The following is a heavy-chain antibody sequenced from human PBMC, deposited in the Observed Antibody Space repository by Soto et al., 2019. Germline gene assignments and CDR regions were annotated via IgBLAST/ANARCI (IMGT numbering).Heavy chain of an antibody. V-gene: IGHV3-21*01. J-gene: IGHJ3*01. CDR1: GFTFSSYS. CDR3: ARMYYYDSSGYPSRTLRP. CDR2: ISSSSSYI. Sequence: EVQLVESGGGLVKPGGSLRLSCAASGFTFSSYSMNWVRQAPGKGLEWVSSISSSSSYIYYADSVKGRFTISRDNAKNSLYLQMNSQRAEDTAVYYCARMYYYDSSGYPSRTLRPWGQGTMVTVSS. D-gene: IGHD3-22*01.